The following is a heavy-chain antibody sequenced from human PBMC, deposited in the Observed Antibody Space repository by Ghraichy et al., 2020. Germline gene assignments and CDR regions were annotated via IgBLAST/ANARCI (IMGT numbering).Heavy chain of an antibody. Sequence: SETLYLTCAVYGGSFSGYYWSWIRQPPGKGLEWIGEINHSGSTNYNPSLKSRVTISVDTSKNQFSLKLSSVTAADTAVYYCARGRTTRGFDYWGQGTLVTVSS. CDR2: INHSGST. V-gene: IGHV4-34*01. CDR3: ARGRTTRGFDY. D-gene: IGHD4-11*01. CDR1: GGSFSGYY. J-gene: IGHJ4*02.